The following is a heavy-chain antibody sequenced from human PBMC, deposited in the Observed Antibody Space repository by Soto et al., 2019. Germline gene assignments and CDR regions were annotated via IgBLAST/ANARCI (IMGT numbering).Heavy chain of an antibody. Sequence: ASVKVSCKVSGYTLTELSMHWVRQAPGKGLEWMGGFDPEDGETIYAQKFQGRVTMTEDTSTDTAYMELSSLRSEDTAVYYCARVPATVVTPNRNSYYYYGMDVWGQGTTVTVSS. CDR1: GYTLTELS. D-gene: IGHD4-17*01. CDR2: FDPEDGET. V-gene: IGHV1-24*01. J-gene: IGHJ6*02. CDR3: ARVPATVVTPNRNSYYYYGMDV.